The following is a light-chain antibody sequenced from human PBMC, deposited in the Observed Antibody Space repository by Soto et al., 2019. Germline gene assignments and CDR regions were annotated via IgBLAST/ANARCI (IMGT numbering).Light chain of an antibody. J-gene: IGKJ4*01. CDR2: LGS. CDR1: QSLLHSNGYNY. CDR3: MQALQTPLT. Sequence: DIVMTQSPLSLPVTPGEPASISCRSSQSLLHSNGYNYLDWYLQKPWQSPQLLIYLGSNRASGDPDRFSGSGSGTDFSLKISRVEAEDVGVYYCMQALQTPLTFGGGTNVDIK. V-gene: IGKV2-28*01.